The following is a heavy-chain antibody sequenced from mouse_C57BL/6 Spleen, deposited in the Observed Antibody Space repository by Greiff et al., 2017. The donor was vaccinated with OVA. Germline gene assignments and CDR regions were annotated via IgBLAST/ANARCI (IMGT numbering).Heavy chain of an antibody. Sequence: VQLQQPGAELVMPGASVKLSCKASGYTFTSYWMHWVKQRPGQGLEWIGEIDPSDSYTNYNQKFKGKSTLTVDKSSSTAYMQLSSLTSEDSAVYYCARRSYDLVLDYWGQGTTLTVSS. D-gene: IGHD2-4*01. CDR3: ARRSYDLVLDY. CDR1: GYTFTSYW. V-gene: IGHV1-69*01. CDR2: IDPSDSYT. J-gene: IGHJ2*01.